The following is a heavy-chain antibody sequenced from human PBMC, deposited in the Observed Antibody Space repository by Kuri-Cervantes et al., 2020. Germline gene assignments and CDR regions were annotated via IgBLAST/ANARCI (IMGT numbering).Heavy chain of an antibody. J-gene: IGHJ4*02. CDR1: GGSISSSSYY. V-gene: IGHV4-39*07. CDR3: ARGPLRGVFDY. CDR2: IYYSGST. Sequence: GSLRLSCTVSGGSISSSSYYWGWIRQPPGKGLEWIGSIYYSGSTYYNPSLKSRVTISVDTSKNQFSLKLSSVTAADTAVYYCARGPLRGVFDYWGQGTLVTVSS. D-gene: IGHD3-3*01.